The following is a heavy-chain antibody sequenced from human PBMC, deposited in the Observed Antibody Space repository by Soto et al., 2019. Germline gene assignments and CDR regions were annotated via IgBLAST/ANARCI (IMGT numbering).Heavy chain of an antibody. Sequence: ASVKVSCKASGYTFTGYYMHWVRQAPGQGLEWMGWINPNSGGTNYAQKFQGWVTMSRDTSISTAYMELSRLRSDDTAVYYCARGITIFGVVTHFDYWGQGTLVTVSS. CDR2: INPNSGGT. CDR3: ARGITIFGVVTHFDY. CDR1: GYTFTGYY. V-gene: IGHV1-2*04. J-gene: IGHJ4*02. D-gene: IGHD3-3*01.